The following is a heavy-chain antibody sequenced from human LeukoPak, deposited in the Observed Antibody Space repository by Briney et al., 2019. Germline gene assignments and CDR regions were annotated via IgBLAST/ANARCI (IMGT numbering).Heavy chain of an antibody. D-gene: IGHD6-19*01. CDR1: GFPFSSYG. CDR2: ISHEGSDK. J-gene: IGHJ4*02. V-gene: IGHV3-30*03. Sequence: GGSLRLSCAASGFPFSSYGMHWVRQAPGKGLEWVAVISHEGSDKYYADSVKGRFTISRDSSKNMVYLQMNSLRAEDTAVYYCARTREQWQVLDYWGQGTLVTVSS. CDR3: ARTREQWQVLDY.